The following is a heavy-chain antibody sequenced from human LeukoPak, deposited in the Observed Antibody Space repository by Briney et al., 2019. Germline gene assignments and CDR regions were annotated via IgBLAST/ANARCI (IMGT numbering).Heavy chain of an antibody. V-gene: IGHV3-72*01. D-gene: IGHD2-2*01. Sequence: GGSLRLSCAASGFTFSEHYMDWVRQAPGKGLEWVGRSRNKAKSYTTEYAASVKGRFTISRDDSKNSLYLQMTSLQTEDTAVYYCARGKDQLLNEDNRFDPWGQGTLVTVSS. CDR1: GFTFSEHY. CDR3: ARGKDQLLNEDNRFDP. J-gene: IGHJ5*02. CDR2: SRNKAKSYTT.